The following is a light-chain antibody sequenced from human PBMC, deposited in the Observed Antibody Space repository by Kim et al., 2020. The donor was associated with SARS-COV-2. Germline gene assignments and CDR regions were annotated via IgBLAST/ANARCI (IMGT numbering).Light chain of an antibody. V-gene: IGKV3-15*01. CDR1: QSVSTN. CDR3: QQYNNWPLT. J-gene: IGKJ4*01. CDR2: GAS. Sequence: VSPGERATLSCRASQSVSTNLAWYQQKPGQAPRLLIYGASTRATGIPARFSGSGSGTEFTLTISSLQSEDFAVYYCQQYNNWPLTFGGGTKVDIK.